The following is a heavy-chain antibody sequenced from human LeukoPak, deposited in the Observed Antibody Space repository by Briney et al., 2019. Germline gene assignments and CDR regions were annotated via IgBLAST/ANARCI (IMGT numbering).Heavy chain of an antibody. V-gene: IGHV3-9*01. J-gene: IGHJ4*02. CDR2: ISWNRGSI. CDR1: GFTFDDYA. D-gene: IGHD2-2*01. Sequence: GGSLRLSCAASGFTFDDYAMHSGWDGPGEGVERGSGISWNRGSIDYADSVKGRFTISRDNAKNSLYMRMNILRAESTPLYYCSKGYCSRTSCFIDYWGQGNLVTVSS. CDR3: SKGYCSRTSCFIDY.